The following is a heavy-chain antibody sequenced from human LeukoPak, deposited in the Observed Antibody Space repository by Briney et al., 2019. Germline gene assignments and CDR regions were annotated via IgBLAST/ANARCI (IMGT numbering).Heavy chain of an antibody. V-gene: IGHV3-23*01. CDR2: ISGSGGST. CDR1: GFTFSSYA. J-gene: IGHJ4*02. Sequence: PGGSLRLTCAASGFTFSSYAMSWVRQAPGKGLEGVSAISGSGGSTYYADSVKGRFTISRDNSKNALYLQMNSLRAEDTAVYYCAKDRGSGSYSFCDYWGQGTLVTVSS. D-gene: IGHD3-10*01. CDR3: AKDRGSGSYSFCDY.